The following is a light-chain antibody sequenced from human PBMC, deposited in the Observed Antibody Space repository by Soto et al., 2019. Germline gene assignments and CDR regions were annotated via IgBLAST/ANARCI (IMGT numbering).Light chain of an antibody. Sequence: DIQMTQSPSTLYASVGDRVNIACRASQSFTDWLAWYQQKPGKAPKLLIYDASTLESGVPSRFSGRGSGTEFTLTISSLQPDDFATYYCQQYNDYLWTFGQGTKVDIK. J-gene: IGKJ1*01. V-gene: IGKV1-5*01. CDR2: DAS. CDR1: QSFTDW. CDR3: QQYNDYLWT.